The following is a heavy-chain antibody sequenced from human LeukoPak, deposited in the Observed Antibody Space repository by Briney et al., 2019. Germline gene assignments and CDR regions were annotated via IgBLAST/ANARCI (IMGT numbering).Heavy chain of an antibody. Sequence: PGGSLRLSCAASGFTFSDYYMSWIRQAPGKGLEWVSYISSSGSTIYYADSVKGRFTISRDNAKNSLHLQMNSLRAEDTAVYYCARDLVQQAYFDYWGQGTLSPSPQ. V-gene: IGHV3-11*04. D-gene: IGHD6-13*01. J-gene: IGHJ4*02. CDR1: GFTFSDYY. CDR3: ARDLVQQAYFDY. CDR2: ISSSGSTI.